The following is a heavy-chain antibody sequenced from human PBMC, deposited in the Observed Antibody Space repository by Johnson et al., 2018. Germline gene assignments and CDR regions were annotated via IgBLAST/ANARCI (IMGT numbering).Heavy chain of an antibody. CDR3: ARSHIVYYYGMDV. V-gene: IGHV3-21*04. D-gene: IGHD1-26*01. CDR1: GFTFSSYS. J-gene: IGHJ6*02. CDR2: ISSSSSYI. Sequence: VQLVQSGGGLVKPGGSLRLSCAASGFTFSSYSMNWVRQAPGKGLEWVSSISSSSSYIYYADSVKGRFTFPGDNAKNSLYLQMNSRRAEDTAVYYWARSHIVYYYGMDVWGQGTTVTGSS.